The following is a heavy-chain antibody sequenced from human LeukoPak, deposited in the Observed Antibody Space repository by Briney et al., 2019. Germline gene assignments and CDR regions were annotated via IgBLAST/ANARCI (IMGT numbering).Heavy chain of an antibody. V-gene: IGHV3-49*03. CDR3: TRDMGLSYYDFWSGYPAFDI. Sequence: GGSLRLSCTASGFTFGDYTMSWFRQAPGKGLEWVGFIRGKAYGGTTEYAASVKGRITISRDDSKSIAYLHMNSLKTEDTAVYYCTRDMGLSYYDFWSGYPAFDIWGQGTMVTVSS. J-gene: IGHJ3*02. CDR2: IRGKAYGGTT. D-gene: IGHD3-3*01. CDR1: GFTFGDYT.